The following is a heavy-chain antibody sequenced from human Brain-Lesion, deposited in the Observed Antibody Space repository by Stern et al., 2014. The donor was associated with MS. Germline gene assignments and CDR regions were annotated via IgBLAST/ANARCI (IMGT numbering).Heavy chain of an antibody. CDR1: GGSFSGYY. CDR3: ARDVGGAFDY. V-gene: IGHV4-34*01. J-gene: IGHJ4*02. D-gene: IGHD2-21*01. CDR2: INHSGRI. Sequence: QVQLQQWRAGLLKPSETLSLTCGVYGGSFSGYYWTWIRPPPGKGLEWIGEINHSGRINYNPSLESRVTMSVDTSKHQLSLRLSSATAADTAVYYCARDVGGAFDYWGQGTLVTVSS.